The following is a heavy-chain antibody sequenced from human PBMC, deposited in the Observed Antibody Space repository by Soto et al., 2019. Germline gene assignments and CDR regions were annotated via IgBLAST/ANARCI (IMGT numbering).Heavy chain of an antibody. V-gene: IGHV3-74*03. CDR3: AKDLSWGQCDY. D-gene: IGHD3-16*01. Sequence: EVQLVESGGGLVQPGGSLRLSCAASGFTFSSYWMHWVRQDPGKGLVWVSSIKPDGTATQYADSVKGRFTVSRDNAKNSLYLQMNTLRAEDTAVYYCAKDLSWGQCDYWGQGTLVTVSS. CDR1: GFTFSSYW. J-gene: IGHJ4*02. CDR2: IKPDGTAT.